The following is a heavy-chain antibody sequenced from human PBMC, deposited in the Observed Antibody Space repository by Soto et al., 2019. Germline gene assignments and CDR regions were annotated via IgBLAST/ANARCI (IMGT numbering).Heavy chain of an antibody. CDR2: ISSNGGST. CDR1: GFPFSSYA. D-gene: IGHD3-22*01. V-gene: IGHV3-64*01. J-gene: IGHJ4*02. Sequence: EVQLVESGGGLVQPGGPLRLSCAASGFPFSSYAMHWVRQAPGKGLEYVSAISSNGGSTYYANSVKGRFTISRDNSKNTLYLQMGSLRAEDMAVYYCARGGSGSYYFDYWGQGTLVTVSS. CDR3: ARGGSGSYYFDY.